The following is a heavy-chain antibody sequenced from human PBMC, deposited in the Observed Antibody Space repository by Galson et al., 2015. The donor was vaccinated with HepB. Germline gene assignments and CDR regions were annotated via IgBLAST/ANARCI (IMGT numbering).Heavy chain of an antibody. CDR2: IIPIFGTA. CDR1: GGTFSSYA. Sequence: SVKVSCKASGGTFSSYAISWVRQAPGQGLEWMGGIIPIFGTANYAQKFQGRVTITADESTSTAYMELSSLRSEDTAVYYCARAGLTIFGVVIHYYFDYWGQGTLVAVSS. CDR3: ARAGLTIFGVVIHYYFDY. J-gene: IGHJ4*02. D-gene: IGHD3-3*01. V-gene: IGHV1-69*13.